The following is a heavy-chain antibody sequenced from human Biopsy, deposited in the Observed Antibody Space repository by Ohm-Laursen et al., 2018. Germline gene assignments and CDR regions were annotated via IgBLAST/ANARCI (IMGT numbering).Heavy chain of an antibody. D-gene: IGHD3-10*01. CDR3: ASGDIGGIGLDV. CDR2: IIPILGTV. V-gene: IGHV1-69*04. CDR1: GDTFTTSA. Sequence: SSVKVSCKASGDTFTTSAISWVRRVPGQGLDWMGRIIPILGTVDYGQNFQGRVTIRADTSTTFLGLTSLRYDDTAVYYCASGDIGGIGLDVWGLGTTVTVSS. J-gene: IGHJ6*02.